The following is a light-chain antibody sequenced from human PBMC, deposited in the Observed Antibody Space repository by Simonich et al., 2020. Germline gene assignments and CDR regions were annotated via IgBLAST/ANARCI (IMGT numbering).Light chain of an antibody. V-gene: IGLV6-57*01. CDR1: SGSIASNY. CDR2: EDN. Sequence: NFMLTQPHSVSESPGKTVTISCTRSSGSIASNYVQWYQQRPGSSPTTVIYEDNQRPSGVPDPFSGSIDSSSNSASLTISGLKTEDEADYYCQSYDSSNWVFGGGTKLTVL. CDR3: QSYDSSNWV. J-gene: IGLJ3*02.